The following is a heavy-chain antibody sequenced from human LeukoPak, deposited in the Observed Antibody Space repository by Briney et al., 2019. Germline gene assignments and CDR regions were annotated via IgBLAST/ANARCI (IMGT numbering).Heavy chain of an antibody. V-gene: IGHV3-23*01. CDR2: ISGSGGST. Sequence: GSLRLSCAASGFTFSSYAMSWVRQAPGKGLEWVSSISGSGGSTYYADSVKGRFTISRDNSKNTLFLQMNSLRAEDTAVYYCAKRAVPGNAFFDNWGQGTLVTVSS. CDR1: GFTFSSYA. D-gene: IGHD6-19*01. CDR3: AKRAVPGNAFFDN. J-gene: IGHJ4*02.